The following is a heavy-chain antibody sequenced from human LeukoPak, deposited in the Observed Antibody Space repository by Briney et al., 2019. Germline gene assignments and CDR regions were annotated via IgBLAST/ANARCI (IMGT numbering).Heavy chain of an antibody. V-gene: IGHV1-2*02. CDR2: INPNSGGT. CDR3: ARALSARFENYYYYYMDV. D-gene: IGHD3-3*01. CDR1: GYSFTSYG. Sequence: EASVKVSCKASGYSFTSYGISWVRQAPGQGLEWMGWINPNSGGTNYAQKFQGRVTMTRDTSISTAYMELSRLRSDDTAVYYCARALSARFENYYYYYMDVWGKGTTVTVSS. J-gene: IGHJ6*03.